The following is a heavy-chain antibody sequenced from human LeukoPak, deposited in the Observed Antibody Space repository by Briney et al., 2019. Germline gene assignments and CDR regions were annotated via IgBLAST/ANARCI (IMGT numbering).Heavy chain of an antibody. J-gene: IGHJ4*02. CDR3: AREHYDILTGYPEGPVGY. CDR1: GYTFTSYY. Sequence: GASVKLSCMASGYTFTSYYMHWVRQAPGQGLEWMGIIHPSGCSTSYAQKFQGRVTMTRDTATSTVYMELSSLRSEDTAVYYCAREHYDILTGYPEGPVGYWGQGTLVTVSS. V-gene: IGHV1-46*03. D-gene: IGHD3-9*01. CDR2: IHPSGCST.